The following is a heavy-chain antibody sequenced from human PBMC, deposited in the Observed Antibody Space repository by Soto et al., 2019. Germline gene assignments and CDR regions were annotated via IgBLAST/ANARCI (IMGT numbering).Heavy chain of an antibody. CDR3: ARMVQYGDYVSDFDY. CDR1: GGTFSSYA. Sequence: QVQLVQSGAEVKKPGSSVKVSCKASGGTFSSYAISWVRQAPGQGLEWMGGIIPIFGTANYAQKFQGRVTITGDESTSMGYIELSSLRSEDTAVYYCARMVQYGDYVSDFDYWGQGTLVTVSS. J-gene: IGHJ4*02. CDR2: IIPIFGTA. V-gene: IGHV1-69*01. D-gene: IGHD4-17*01.